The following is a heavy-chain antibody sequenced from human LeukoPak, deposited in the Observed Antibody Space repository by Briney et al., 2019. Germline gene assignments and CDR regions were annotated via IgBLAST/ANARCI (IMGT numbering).Heavy chain of an antibody. CDR2: IYSDNT. CDR1: GFTVSSNS. J-gene: IGHJ4*02. Sequence: GGSLRLSCTVSGFTVSSNSMSWVRQAPGKGLEWVSFIYSDNTHYSDSVKGRFTISRDNSKNTLYLQMNSLRAEDTAVYYCARGWASIAAAVDFDYWGQGTLVTVSS. V-gene: IGHV3-53*01. CDR3: ARGWASIAAAVDFDY. D-gene: IGHD6-13*01.